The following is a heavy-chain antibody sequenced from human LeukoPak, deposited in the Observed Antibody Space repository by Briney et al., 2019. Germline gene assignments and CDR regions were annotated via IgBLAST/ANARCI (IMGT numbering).Heavy chain of an antibody. D-gene: IGHD1-26*01. Sequence: GASVEVSCKASGYTFTSSGISWVRQAPGQGLEWMGWISTYNGNTNYAQKLQGRVTMTTDTSTSIAYMELRSLRSDDTAVYYCARGGGSYAHALAFDYWGQGTLVTVSS. CDR2: ISTYNGNT. CDR3: ARGGGSYAHALAFDY. V-gene: IGHV1-18*01. J-gene: IGHJ4*02. CDR1: GYTFTSSG.